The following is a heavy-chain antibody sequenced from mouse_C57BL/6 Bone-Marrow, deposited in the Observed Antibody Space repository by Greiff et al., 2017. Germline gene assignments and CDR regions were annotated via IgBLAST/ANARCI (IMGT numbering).Heavy chain of an antibody. Sequence: QVQLQQSGPELVKPGASVKISCKASGYAFSSSWMNWVKQRPGKGLEWIGRIYPGDGDTNYNGKFKGKATLTADKSSSTAYMQLSSLTSEDSAVYFCARGLFLDYWGQGTTFTVSS. CDR2: IYPGDGDT. CDR1: GYAFSSSW. D-gene: IGHD3-1*01. J-gene: IGHJ2*01. CDR3: ARGLFLDY. V-gene: IGHV1-82*01.